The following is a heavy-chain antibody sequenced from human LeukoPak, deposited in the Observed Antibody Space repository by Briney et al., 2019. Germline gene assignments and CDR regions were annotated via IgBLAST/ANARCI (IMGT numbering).Heavy chain of an antibody. Sequence: SVKVSCKASGGTFSSYAISWVRQAPGQGREWMGGIIPIFGTANYAQKFQGRVTITTDESTSTAYMELSSLRSEDTAVYYCARVPGSGYYYYYMDVWGKGTTVTVSS. J-gene: IGHJ6*03. CDR3: ARVPGSGYYYYYMDV. V-gene: IGHV1-69*05. D-gene: IGHD3-10*01. CDR1: GGTFSSYA. CDR2: IIPIFGTA.